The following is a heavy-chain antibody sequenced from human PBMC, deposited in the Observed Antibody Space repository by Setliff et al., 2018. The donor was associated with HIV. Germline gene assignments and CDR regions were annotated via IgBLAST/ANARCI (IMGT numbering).Heavy chain of an antibody. D-gene: IGHD6-13*01. J-gene: IGHJ3*02. V-gene: IGHV4-39*01. CDR2: IYESGST. CDR3: AGPIAAAGTWWPHRIAFDI. Sequence: PSETLSLTCTGYGASISNSNSYWDWIRQPPGKRLEWLGSIYESGSTSYNPSLSSRLTISVDTSKNQFSLKLSSVTAADTAVYYCAGPIAAAGTWWPHRIAFDIWGQGTRATVSS. CDR1: GASISNSNSY.